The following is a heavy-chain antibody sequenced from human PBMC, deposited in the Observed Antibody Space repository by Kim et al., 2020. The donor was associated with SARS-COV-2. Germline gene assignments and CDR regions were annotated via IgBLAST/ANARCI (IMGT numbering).Heavy chain of an antibody. D-gene: IGHD3-10*01. J-gene: IGHJ4*02. Sequence: SETLSLTCTVSGGSISSSSYYWGWIRQPPGKGLEWIGSIYYSGSTYYNPSLKSRVTISVDTSKNQFSLKLSSVTAADTAVYYCARDPIPDYYGSGSLGYWGQGTLVTVSS. CDR1: GGSISSSSYY. CDR3: ARDPIPDYYGSGSLGY. CDR2: IYYSGST. V-gene: IGHV4-39*07.